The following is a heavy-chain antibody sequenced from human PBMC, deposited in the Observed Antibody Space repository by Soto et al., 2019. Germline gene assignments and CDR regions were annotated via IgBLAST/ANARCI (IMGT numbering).Heavy chain of an antibody. J-gene: IGHJ6*02. CDR3: ARDPYLYSSSAPKYYYYGMDV. CDR2: INPSGGST. Sequence: ASVKVSCKASGYTFTSYYIHWVRQAPGQGLEWMGIINPSGGSTSYAQKFQGRVTMTRDTSTSTVYMELSSLRSEDTAVYYCARDPYLYSSSAPKYYYYGMDVWGQATTVIVCS. CDR1: GYTFTSYY. D-gene: IGHD6-6*01. V-gene: IGHV1-46*01.